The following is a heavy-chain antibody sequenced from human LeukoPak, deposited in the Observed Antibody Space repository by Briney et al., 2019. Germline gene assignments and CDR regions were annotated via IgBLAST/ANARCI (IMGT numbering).Heavy chain of an antibody. CDR2: ISAYNGNT. CDR3: ARVWNGLRFLEWLGSNWFDP. V-gene: IGHV1-18*01. Sequence: GASVKVSCKASGYTFTSYGISWVRQAPGQGLEWMGWISAYNGNTNYAQKLQGRVTMTTDTSTSTAYMELRSLRSDDPAVYYCARVWNGLRFLEWLGSNWFDPWGQGTLVTVSS. J-gene: IGHJ5*02. CDR1: GYTFTSYG. D-gene: IGHD3-3*01.